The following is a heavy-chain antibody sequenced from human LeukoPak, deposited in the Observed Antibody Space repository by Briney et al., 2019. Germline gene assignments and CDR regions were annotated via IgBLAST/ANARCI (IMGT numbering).Heavy chain of an antibody. J-gene: IGHJ6*02. CDR2: IIPILGIA. Sequence: ASVTVSCKASGGTFSSYAISWVRQAPGQGLEWMGRIIPILGIANYAQKFQGRVTITADKSTSTAYMELRSLRSDDTAVYYCARVQSGASYYYCMDVWGQGTTVTVSS. D-gene: IGHD4/OR15-4a*01. CDR1: GGTFSSYA. CDR3: ARVQSGASYYYCMDV. V-gene: IGHV1-69*04.